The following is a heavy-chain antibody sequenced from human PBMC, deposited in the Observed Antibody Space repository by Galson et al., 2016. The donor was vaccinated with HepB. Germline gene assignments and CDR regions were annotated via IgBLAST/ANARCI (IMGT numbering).Heavy chain of an antibody. D-gene: IGHD6-13*01. CDR1: GYRFTSYW. Sequence: QSGAEVKKPGESLRISCKASGYRFTSYWISWVRQMPGKGLEWMGRIDPSDSYINYSPSFQGQVTVSADKSINTAFLHWRNLKASDTAKYFCARSQSSSWYFQGVYWGQGTLVTVYS. J-gene: IGHJ4*02. CDR3: ARSQSSSWYFQGVY. CDR2: IDPSDSYI. V-gene: IGHV5-10-1*04.